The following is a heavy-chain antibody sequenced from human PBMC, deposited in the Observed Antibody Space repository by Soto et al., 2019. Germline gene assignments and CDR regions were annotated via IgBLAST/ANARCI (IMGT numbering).Heavy chain of an antibody. CDR2: MNPKSGGT. Sequence: QVQLVQSGAAVRKPGASVRVSCKASGYSFTGHDVNWVRQASGQVLEWMGWMNPKSGGTGYAQKFKGIVTMLRDPPINISYMGLRSLTAQDTAVYYCVKVEELMSGYYHAMDVWGQGNTVTVSS. V-gene: IGHV1-8*01. D-gene: IGHD1-7*01. CDR3: VKVEELMSGYYHAMDV. CDR1: GYSFTGHD. J-gene: IGHJ6*01.